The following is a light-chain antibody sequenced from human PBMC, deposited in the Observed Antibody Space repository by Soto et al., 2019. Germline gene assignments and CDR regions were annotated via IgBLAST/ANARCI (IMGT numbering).Light chain of an antibody. J-gene: IGKJ4*01. V-gene: IGKV3-15*01. Sequence: EVVLTQSPATLSVSPGEGATLSCKASQSVDSRLAWYQQKPGQAPRLLIEGASSRGTDIPARFSGSGSGTEFTLTITSLQSEDFAVDYCQQYSKWPLAFGGGTRVEIK. CDR3: QQYSKWPLA. CDR1: QSVDSR. CDR2: GAS.